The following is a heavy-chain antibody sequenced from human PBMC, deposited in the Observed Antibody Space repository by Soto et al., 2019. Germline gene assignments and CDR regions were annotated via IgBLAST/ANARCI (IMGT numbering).Heavy chain of an antibody. D-gene: IGHD5-18*01. CDR1: GGSFSGYY. Sequence: SETLSLTCAVYGGSFSGYYWSWIRQPPGKGLEWIGEINHSGSTNYNPSLKSRVTISVDTSKNQFSLKLSSVTAADTAVYYCAMTRLLRGYSYGRYFDYWGQGTLVTVSS. CDR3: AMTRLLRGYSYGRYFDY. J-gene: IGHJ4*02. V-gene: IGHV4-34*01. CDR2: INHSGST.